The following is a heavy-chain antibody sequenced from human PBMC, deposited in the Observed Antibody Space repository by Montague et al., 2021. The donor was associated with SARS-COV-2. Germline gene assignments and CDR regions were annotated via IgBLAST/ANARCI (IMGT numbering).Heavy chain of an antibody. Sequence: SLRLSCAASGFTFSSYWMSWVRQAPGKGLEWVANIKKDGSAKYYVDSVKGRFTISRDNAKNSLYLQMNSLRAEDTAVYYCARGKYDYVWGSYRYGFDYWGQGTLVTVSS. CDR1: GFTFSSYW. V-gene: IGHV3-7*01. CDR3: ARGKYDYVWGSYRYGFDY. D-gene: IGHD3-16*02. CDR2: IKKDGSAK. J-gene: IGHJ4*02.